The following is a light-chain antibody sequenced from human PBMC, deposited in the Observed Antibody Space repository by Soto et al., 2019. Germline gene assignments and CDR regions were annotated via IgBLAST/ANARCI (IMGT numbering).Light chain of an antibody. CDR3: QAYDYSLTASV. CDR1: SSDVGDYKY. V-gene: IGLV2-14*01. Sequence: QSALTQPASVSGSPGQSITISCTGTSSDVGDYKYVSWYQQHPGKAPKLVIFGNRNRPSGVPERFSGSKSGTSASLAITGLQAEDEADYYCQAYDYSLTASVFGGGTKLTVL. J-gene: IGLJ3*02. CDR2: GNR.